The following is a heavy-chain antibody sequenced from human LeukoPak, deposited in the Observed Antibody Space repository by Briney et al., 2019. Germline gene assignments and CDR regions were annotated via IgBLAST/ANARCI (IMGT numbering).Heavy chain of an antibody. CDR3: AKQQRAAVADDLDY. D-gene: IGHD6-19*01. V-gene: IGHV3-23*01. CDR2: ISGSGGST. Sequence: GGSLRLSCAASGFTFSSYAMSWVRQAPGKGLEWVSAISGSGGSTYYADSVKGRFTISRDNSKNTLYLQMNSLRAEDTAVYYCAKQQRAAVADDLDYWGQGTLVTVSP. J-gene: IGHJ4*02. CDR1: GFTFSSYA.